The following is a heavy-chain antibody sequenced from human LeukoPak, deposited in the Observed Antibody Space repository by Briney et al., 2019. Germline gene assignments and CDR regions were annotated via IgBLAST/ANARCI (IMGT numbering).Heavy chain of an antibody. D-gene: IGHD1-26*01. CDR1: GFTFSSYA. CDR3: ASPVAIVGATRAEYFQH. Sequence: GGSLRLSCSASGFTFSSYALHWVRQAPGKGLEFVSGISSNGDITYYADSVKGRFTISRDNSKNSLYLQMSSLRAEDTAVYYCASPVAIVGATRAEYFQHWGQGTLVTVSS. J-gene: IGHJ1*01. CDR2: ISSNGDIT. V-gene: IGHV3-64D*09.